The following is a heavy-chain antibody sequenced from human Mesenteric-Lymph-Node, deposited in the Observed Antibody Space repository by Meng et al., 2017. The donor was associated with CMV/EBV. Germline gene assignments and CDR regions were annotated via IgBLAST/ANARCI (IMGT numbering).Heavy chain of an antibody. CDR1: GGSISRSSYY. Sequence: GSLRLSCTVSGGSISRSSYYWGWIRQSPGEGLEWIGSLYYSGSTYYNPSLKSRVTISVDMSKNQFSLNLRSVTAADTAIYYCAKFGGNHYYYGMDIWGQGTTVTVSS. J-gene: IGHJ6*02. CDR3: AKFGGNHYYYGMDI. D-gene: IGHD4-23*01. CDR2: LYYSGST. V-gene: IGHV4-39*07.